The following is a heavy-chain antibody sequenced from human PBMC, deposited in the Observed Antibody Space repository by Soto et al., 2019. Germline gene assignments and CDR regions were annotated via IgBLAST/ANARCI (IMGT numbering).Heavy chain of an antibody. CDR2: ISSNGINT. J-gene: IGHJ3*01. CDR3: ARGSYYETEGDDAYDL. D-gene: IGHD3-16*01. Sequence: GGSLRLSCAASGFTFSSFAMHWVRQPPGKGLEYVSVISSNGINTHYANSVKGRFTISRDNSKNTLYLQMGSLRADDMAVYYCARGSYYETEGDDAYDL. V-gene: IGHV3-64*01. CDR1: GFTFSSFA.